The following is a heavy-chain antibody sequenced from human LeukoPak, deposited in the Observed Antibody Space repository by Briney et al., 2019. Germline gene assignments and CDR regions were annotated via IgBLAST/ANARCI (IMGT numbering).Heavy chain of an antibody. J-gene: IGHJ6*02. CDR3: ARGGRQYPGIAARSTFYYYGMDV. Sequence: PGGSLRLSCAASGFTFSSYDMHWVRQATGKGLEWVSAIGTAGDTYYPGSVKGRFTISRENAKNSLYLQMNSLRAGDTAVYYCARGGRQYPGIAARSTFYYYGMDVWGQGTTVTVSS. CDR1: GFTFSSYD. V-gene: IGHV3-13*04. CDR2: IGTAGDT. D-gene: IGHD6-13*01.